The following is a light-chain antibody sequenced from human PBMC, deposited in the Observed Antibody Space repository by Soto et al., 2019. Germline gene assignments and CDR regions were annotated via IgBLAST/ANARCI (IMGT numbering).Light chain of an antibody. CDR2: ATS. V-gene: IGKV1-16*01. CDR1: QGITKY. Sequence: DIQMTQSPSSLSASVGDRVTITCRASQGITKYLAWFQQKPGKAPKSLIYATSSLQSGVPSRFSSSLSCTDFTLTITSLHPDDFPPYYFQHYHSHPPTFGQATKLA. CDR3: QHYHSHPPT. J-gene: IGKJ2*01.